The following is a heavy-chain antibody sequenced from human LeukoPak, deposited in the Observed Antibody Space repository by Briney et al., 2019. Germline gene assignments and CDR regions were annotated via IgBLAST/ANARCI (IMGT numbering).Heavy chain of an antibody. V-gene: IGHV1-69*04. Sequence: SVTVSCTASGGTFSSYAISWVRQAPGQGLEWMGRIIPIFGIANYAQKFQGRVTITADKSTSTAYMELSSLRSEDTAVYYCARDLFHDFWSGGFFDYWGQGTLVTVSS. CDR2: IIPIFGIA. D-gene: IGHD3-3*01. J-gene: IGHJ4*02. CDR1: GGTFSSYA. CDR3: ARDLFHDFWSGGFFDY.